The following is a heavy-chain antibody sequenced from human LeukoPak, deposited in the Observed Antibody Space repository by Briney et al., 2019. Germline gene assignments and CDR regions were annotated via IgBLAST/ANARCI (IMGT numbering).Heavy chain of an antibody. V-gene: IGHV4-39*07. Sequence: SETLSLTCTVSGGSISSSSYYWGWIRQPPGKGLEWIGSIYYSGSTYYNPSLKSRVTISVDTSKNQFSLKLSSVTAADTAVYYCARVSSSRGYYYMDVWGKGTTVTVSS. CDR1: GGSISSSSYY. J-gene: IGHJ6*03. CDR3: ARVSSSRGYYYMDV. D-gene: IGHD6-6*01. CDR2: IYYSGST.